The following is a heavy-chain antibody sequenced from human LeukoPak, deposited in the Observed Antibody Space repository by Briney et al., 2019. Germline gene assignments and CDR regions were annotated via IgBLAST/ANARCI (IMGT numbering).Heavy chain of an antibody. CDR3: ARMTYSSGANWFDS. CDR2: VNPNSGNT. J-gene: IGHJ5*01. Sequence: ASVKVSCKASGYTFTTYEFNWVRQATGQGLEWMGWVNPNSGNTVYAQNSQRRVTMTRNTSISTAYMELSSLRSEDTAVYYCARMTYSSGANWFDSWGQGTLVTVSS. D-gene: IGHD6-19*01. V-gene: IGHV1-8*01. CDR1: GYTFTTYE.